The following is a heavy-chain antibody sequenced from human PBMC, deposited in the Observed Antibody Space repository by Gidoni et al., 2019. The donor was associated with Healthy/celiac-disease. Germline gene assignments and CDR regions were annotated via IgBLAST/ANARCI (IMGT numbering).Heavy chain of an antibody. V-gene: IGHV3-33*08. J-gene: IGHJ4*02. CDR3: ARDRDFWSGYYSHSLRY. CDR2: IWYDGSNK. Sequence: QVQLVESGGGVVQPGRSLRLSCAASGFTFSSYGMHWVRQAPGKGLEWVAVIWYDGSNKYYADSVKGRFTISRDNSKNTLYLQMNSLRAEDTAVYYCARDRDFWSGYYSHSLRYWGQGTLVTVSS. D-gene: IGHD3-3*01. CDR1: GFTFSSYG.